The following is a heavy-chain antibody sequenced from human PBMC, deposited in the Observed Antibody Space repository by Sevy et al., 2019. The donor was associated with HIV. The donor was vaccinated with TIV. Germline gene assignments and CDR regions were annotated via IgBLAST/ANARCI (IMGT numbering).Heavy chain of an antibody. Sequence: GESLKISCKASGYTFTGYYMHWVRQAPGQGLEWMGWINPNSGGTNYAQKFQGRVTMTRDTSISTAYMELSRLRSDDTAVYYCARDDGSGSYCFDYWGQGTLVTVSS. CDR2: INPNSGGT. CDR1: GYTFTGYY. J-gene: IGHJ4*02. CDR3: ARDDGSGSYCFDY. D-gene: IGHD3-10*01. V-gene: IGHV1-2*02.